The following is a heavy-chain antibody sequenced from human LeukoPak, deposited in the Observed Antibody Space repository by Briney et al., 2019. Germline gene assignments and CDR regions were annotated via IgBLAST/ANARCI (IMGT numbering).Heavy chain of an antibody. V-gene: IGHV4-39*01. CDR2: IYYSGST. CDR1: GGSISSSSYY. Sequence: SETLSLTCTVSGGSISSSSYYWGWIRQPPGKGLEWIGSIYYSGSTYYNPSLKSRVTISVDTSKNQFSLKLSSVTAADTAVYYCARKTEAYFDWLSTKDAFDIWGQGTMVTVSS. J-gene: IGHJ3*02. CDR3: ARKTEAYFDWLSTKDAFDI. D-gene: IGHD3-9*01.